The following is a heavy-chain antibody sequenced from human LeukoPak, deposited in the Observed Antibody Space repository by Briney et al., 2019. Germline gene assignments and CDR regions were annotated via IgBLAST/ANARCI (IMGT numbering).Heavy chain of an antibody. CDR2: SSWNSGSI. Sequence: GRSLRLSCAASGFTIDDYAVHWVRQAPGKGLEWVSGSSWNSGSIGYADSVKGRFTISRDNAKNSLYLQMNSLRAEDTALYYCAKETTCTNGVCSPTPWFDPWGQGTLVTVSS. CDR3: AKETTCTNGVCSPTPWFDP. CDR1: GFTIDDYA. V-gene: IGHV3-9*01. J-gene: IGHJ5*02. D-gene: IGHD2-8*01.